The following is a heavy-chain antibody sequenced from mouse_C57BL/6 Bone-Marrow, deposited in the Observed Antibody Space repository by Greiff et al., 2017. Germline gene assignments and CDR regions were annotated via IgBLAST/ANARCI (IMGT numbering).Heavy chain of an antibody. V-gene: IGHV5-17*01. J-gene: IGHJ4*01. CDR2: ISSGSSTI. Sequence: EVQLVESGGGLVKPGGSLKLSYAASGFTFSDYGMHWVRQAPEKGLEWVAYISSGSSTIYYADTVKGRFTISRDNAKNTLFLQMTSLRSEDTAMYYCASAYAMDYWGQGTSVTVSS. CDR3: ASAYAMDY. CDR1: GFTFSDYG.